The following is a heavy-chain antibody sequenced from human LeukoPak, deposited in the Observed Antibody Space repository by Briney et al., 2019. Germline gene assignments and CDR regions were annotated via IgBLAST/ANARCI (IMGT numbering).Heavy chain of an antibody. CDR1: GYTFTGYY. V-gene: IGHV1-46*01. D-gene: IGHD5-18*01. CDR2: INPSGGNT. Sequence: ASVKVSCKASGYTFTGYYIHWVRQAPGQGLGWMGMINPSGGNTNYAQQFQGRVTMTRDTSTSTVYMDLSSLRSDDTAMYYCARVRDGYSYSNFDNRGQGTLGTVSS. J-gene: IGHJ4*02. CDR3: ARVRDGYSYSNFDN.